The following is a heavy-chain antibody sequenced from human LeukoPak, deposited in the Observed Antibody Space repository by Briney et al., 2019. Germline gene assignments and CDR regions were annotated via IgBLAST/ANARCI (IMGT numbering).Heavy chain of an antibody. Sequence: PGGSLRLSCAASGFTFSSYGMHWVRQAPGKGLEWVAFIRYDGSNKYYADSVKGRFTISRDNSKNTLYLQMNSLRAEDTAVYYCARGMGIAAPTYYYYMDVWGKGTTVTVSS. J-gene: IGHJ6*03. CDR1: GFTFSSYG. CDR2: IRYDGSNK. V-gene: IGHV3-30*02. CDR3: ARGMGIAAPTYYYYMDV. D-gene: IGHD6-13*01.